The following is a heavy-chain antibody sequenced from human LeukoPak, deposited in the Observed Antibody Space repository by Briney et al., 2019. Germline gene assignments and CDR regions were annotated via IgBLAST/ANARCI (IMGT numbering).Heavy chain of an antibody. Sequence: ASVKVSCKVSGYTLTELSMHWVRQAPGKGLEWMGGFDPEDGETIYAQKFQGRVTMTEDTSTDTAYMELSSLRSEDTAVYYCATEVSDYYGMDVWGQGTTVTVSS. D-gene: IGHD1-26*01. V-gene: IGHV1-24*01. CDR3: ATEVSDYYGMDV. J-gene: IGHJ6*02. CDR1: GYTLTELS. CDR2: FDPEDGET.